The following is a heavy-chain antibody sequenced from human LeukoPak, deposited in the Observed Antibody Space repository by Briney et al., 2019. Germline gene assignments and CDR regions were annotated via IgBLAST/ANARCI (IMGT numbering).Heavy chain of an antibody. CDR2: INHDGSAA. Sequence: PGGSLRLSCAASGFTFSRYWMHWVHQAPGKGLVRVSRINHDGSAATYADSVEGRFTISRDNAKNTLYLQMNSLRAEDTAIYYCTRAEIAVAGPFDYWGQGTLVTVSS. CDR3: TRAEIAVAGPFDY. V-gene: IGHV3-74*01. D-gene: IGHD6-19*01. J-gene: IGHJ4*02. CDR1: GFTFSRYW.